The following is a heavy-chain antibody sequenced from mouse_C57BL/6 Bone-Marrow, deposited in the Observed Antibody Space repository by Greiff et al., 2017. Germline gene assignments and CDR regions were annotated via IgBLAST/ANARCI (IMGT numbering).Heavy chain of an antibody. CDR1: GYTFTSYW. J-gene: IGHJ2*01. D-gene: IGHD2-3*01. V-gene: IGHV1-64*01. CDR3: ADDGYYPFDY. CDR2: IHPNSGST. Sequence: QVHVKQSGAELVKPGASVKLSCKASGYTFTSYWMHWVKQRPGQGLEWIGMIHPNSGSTNYNEKFKSKATLTVDKSSSTAYMQLSSLTSEDSAVYYCADDGYYPFDYWGQGTTLTVSS.